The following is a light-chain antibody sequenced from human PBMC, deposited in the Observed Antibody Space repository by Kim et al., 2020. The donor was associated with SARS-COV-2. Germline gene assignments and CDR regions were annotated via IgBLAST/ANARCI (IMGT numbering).Light chain of an antibody. CDR1: QDIASY. J-gene: IGKJ3*01. Sequence: ASAGDRVTITCRASQDIASYLAWFQQKPGKAPKILIYAASTLQSGVPSRFSGSGSGTDFTLTVTFLQSEDFATYDCQQYYSFPRTCGPGTKVDIK. CDR2: AAS. V-gene: IGKV1-8*01. CDR3: QQYYSFPRT.